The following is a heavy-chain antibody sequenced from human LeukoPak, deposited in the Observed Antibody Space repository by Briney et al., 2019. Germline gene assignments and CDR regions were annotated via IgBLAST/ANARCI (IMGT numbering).Heavy chain of an antibody. CDR2: INHSGST. Sequence: PSETLSLTCAVYGESFSGYYWSWIRQPPGKGLEWLGEINHSGSTNYNPSLKSRVTISVDTSKNQFSLKLSSVTAADTAVYYCARSGIEEYYYGSGSYFGEFDYWGQGTLVTVSS. J-gene: IGHJ4*02. V-gene: IGHV4-34*01. CDR1: GESFSGYY. D-gene: IGHD3-10*01. CDR3: ARSGIEEYYYGSGSYFGEFDY.